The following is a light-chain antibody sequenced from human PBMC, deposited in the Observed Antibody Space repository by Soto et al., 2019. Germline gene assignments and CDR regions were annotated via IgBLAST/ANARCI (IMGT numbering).Light chain of an antibody. V-gene: IGKV1-39*01. J-gene: IGKJ1*01. CDR3: QHSYGAPRT. CDR1: QNISIY. CDR2: AAS. Sequence: DIQMTQSPSSLSASVGDRVTITCRASQNISIYFNWYQQKPGKAPKLLIYAASSLQSGVPSRFSGTGSGTDFTLTISSLQSEDSATYYCQHSYGAPRTFGQGTKVEIK.